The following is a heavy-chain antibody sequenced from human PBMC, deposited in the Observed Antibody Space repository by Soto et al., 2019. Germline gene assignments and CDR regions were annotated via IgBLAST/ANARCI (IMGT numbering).Heavy chain of an antibody. J-gene: IGHJ4*02. CDR1: GFTFSDYN. Sequence: EVQLVESGGGLVQPGGPLRLSCVASGFTFSDYNMNWVRQAPGKGLEWVSFISGRSNTIYYADSVKGRFTISRDNAKNSLYLLRNSVRAEDTAVYYCAREGDGSGLFSDFWGQGTLVTVSS. CDR3: AREGDGSGLFSDF. V-gene: IGHV3-48*01. D-gene: IGHD3-22*01. CDR2: ISGRSNTI.